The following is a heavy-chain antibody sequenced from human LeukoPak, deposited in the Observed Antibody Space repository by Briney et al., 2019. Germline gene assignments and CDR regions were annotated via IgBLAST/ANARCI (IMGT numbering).Heavy chain of an antibody. J-gene: IGHJ6*02. CDR1: GYTFTSYD. CDR3: ARGYDILTGSVYGMDV. CDR2: MNPNSGNT. Sequence: ASVNVSCKASGYTFTSYDINWVRQAPGQGLEWMGWMNPNSGNTGYAQKFQGRVTMTRNTSISTAYMELSSLRSEDTAVYYCARGYDILTGSVYGMDVWGQGTTVTVSS. D-gene: IGHD3-9*01. V-gene: IGHV1-8*01.